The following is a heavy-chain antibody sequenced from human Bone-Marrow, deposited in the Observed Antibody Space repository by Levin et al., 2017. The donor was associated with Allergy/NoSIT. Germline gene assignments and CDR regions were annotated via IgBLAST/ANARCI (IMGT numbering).Heavy chain of an antibody. Sequence: ASVKVSCKTSGYSFIGYYLHWVRQAPGQGPEWMGWINPISGGPNYAQKFQGRVTMTRDTSISTAYMELSRLRSDDTAVYYCARLSHYKEQYWGPGTLVTVSS. CDR2: INPISGGP. D-gene: IGHD3-10*01. CDR3: ARLSHYKEQY. V-gene: IGHV1-2*02. CDR1: GYSFIGYY. J-gene: IGHJ4*02.